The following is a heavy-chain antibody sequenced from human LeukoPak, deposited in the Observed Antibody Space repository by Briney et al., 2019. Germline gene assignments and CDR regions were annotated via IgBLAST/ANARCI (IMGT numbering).Heavy chain of an antibody. D-gene: IGHD3-22*01. Sequence: SETLSLTCTVSGGSIGSYYWGWIRQPPGKGLEWIGSIYYSGSTYYNPSLKSRVTISVDTSKNQFSLKLSSVTAADTAVYYCARPRYYYDSSGPFDYWGQGTLVTVSS. CDR3: ARPRYYYDSSGPFDY. V-gene: IGHV4-39*01. CDR1: GGSIGSYY. CDR2: IYYSGST. J-gene: IGHJ4*02.